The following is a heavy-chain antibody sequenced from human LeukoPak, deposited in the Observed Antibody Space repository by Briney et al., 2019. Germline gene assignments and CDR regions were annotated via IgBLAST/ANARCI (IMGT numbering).Heavy chain of an antibody. CDR3: ARARGSYSFDC. CDR2: ISNSGSSM. Sequence: PGGSLRLSCAASGFTFRDFYMGWIRQAPGKGLEWVSYISNSGSSMYYTDSVKGRFTISRDNAKQSLYLQMNSLRAEDTALYYCARARGSYSFDCWGQGTLVTVPS. V-gene: IGHV3-11*01. CDR1: GFTFRDFY. D-gene: IGHD1-26*01. J-gene: IGHJ4*02.